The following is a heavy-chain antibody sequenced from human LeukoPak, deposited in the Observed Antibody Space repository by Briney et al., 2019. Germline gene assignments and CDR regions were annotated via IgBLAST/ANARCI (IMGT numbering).Heavy chain of an antibody. CDR2: INHSGST. CDR1: GGSFSGYY. D-gene: IGHD1-7*01. CDR3: ARGLGNWNYSDWFDP. Sequence: SETLSLTCAVYGGSFSGYYWSWIRQPPGKGLEWLGEINHSGSTNYNPSLKSRVTISVDTSKNQFSLKLSSVTAADTAVYYCARGLGNWNYSDWFDPWGQGTLVTVSS. V-gene: IGHV4-34*01. J-gene: IGHJ5*02.